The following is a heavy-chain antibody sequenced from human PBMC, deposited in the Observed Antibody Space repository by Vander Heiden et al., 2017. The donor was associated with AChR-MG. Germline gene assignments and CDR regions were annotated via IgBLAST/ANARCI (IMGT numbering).Heavy chain of an antibody. Sequence: EVQLVESGGDLVQPGGSLSLSCAASGFAFSTYWLHWVRQAPGKGLVWVSRIGTDGSGINYADPVKDRFTISRDNGKNTLYLQMNSLTPEDTAVYYCVRDGSWYFDPWGQGTLVTVSS. V-gene: IGHV3-74*01. D-gene: IGHD6-13*01. CDR3: VRDGSWYFDP. CDR1: GFAFSTYW. CDR2: IGTDGSGI. J-gene: IGHJ5*02.